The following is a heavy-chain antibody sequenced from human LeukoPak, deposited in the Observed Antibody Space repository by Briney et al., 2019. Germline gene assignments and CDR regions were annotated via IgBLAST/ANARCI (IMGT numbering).Heavy chain of an antibody. V-gene: IGHV3-23*01. CDR1: GFTFSSYA. CDR2: ISGSGGST. D-gene: IGHD5-18*01. J-gene: IGHJ4*02. CDR3: APPVDTAMVKSFDY. Sequence: PGGSLRLSCAASGFTFSSYAMSWVRQAPGKGLEWASAISGSGGSTYYADSVKGRFTISRDNSKNTLYLQMNSLRAEDTAVYYCAPPVDTAMVKSFDYWGQGTLVTVSS.